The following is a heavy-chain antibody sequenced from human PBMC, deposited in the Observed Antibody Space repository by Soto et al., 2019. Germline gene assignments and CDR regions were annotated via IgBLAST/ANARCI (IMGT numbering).Heavy chain of an antibody. J-gene: IGHJ4*02. V-gene: IGHV3-23*01. D-gene: IGHD6-13*01. CDR2: ISGSGGST. CDR3: AKGPMYSSSWYYFDY. CDR1: GFTFSSYA. Sequence: GGSLRLSCAASGFTFSSYAMSWVRQAPGKGLEWVSAISGSGGSTYYADSVKGRFTISRDNSKNTLYLQMNSLRAEDTAVYYCAKGPMYSSSWYYFDYWGQGTLVTVSS.